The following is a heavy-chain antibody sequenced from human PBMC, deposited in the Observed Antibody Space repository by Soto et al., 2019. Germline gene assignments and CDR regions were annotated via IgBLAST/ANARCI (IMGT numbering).Heavy chain of an antibody. CDR3: ARDLSGGVIALDAFDI. Sequence: PGGSLRLSSAASGFTFRSYWMHWVRQAPGKGLVWVSRINGDGSSTSYADSVQGRFTISRDNAKNTLYLQMNSLRAEDTAVYYCARDLSGGVIALDAFDIWGQGRMVTVSS. D-gene: IGHD3-16*02. V-gene: IGHV3-74*01. CDR1: GFTFRSYW. CDR2: INGDGSST. J-gene: IGHJ3*02.